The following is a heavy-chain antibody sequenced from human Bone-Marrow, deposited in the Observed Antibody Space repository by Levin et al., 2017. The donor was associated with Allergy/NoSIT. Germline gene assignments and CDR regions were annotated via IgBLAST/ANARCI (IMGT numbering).Heavy chain of an antibody. CDR1: GFIFSSYE. J-gene: IGHJ4*02. V-gene: IGHV3-48*03. Sequence: SCAASGFIFSSYEMNWVRRVPGKGLDWVAYISTSGSAIYYADSVKGRFTISRDNAKNSLYLQMNSLTVEDAAIYYCARDGAIFGGDNFFDYWGQGTPVTVSS. CDR2: ISTSGSAI. D-gene: IGHD3-3*01. CDR3: ARDGAIFGGDNFFDY.